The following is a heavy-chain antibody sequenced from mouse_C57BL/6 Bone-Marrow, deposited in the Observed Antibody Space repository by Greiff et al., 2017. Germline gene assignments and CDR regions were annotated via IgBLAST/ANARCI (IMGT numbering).Heavy chain of an antibody. CDR3: SLSPSFYGSMWFSY. CDR1: GYTFTSYW. Sequence: VQLQQPGAELVKPGASVKMSCKASGYTFTSYWITWVKQRPGQGLEWIGDIYPGSGSTNYNEKFKSKSTLTVYTSSITAYMQLSSLTSADSAVYYCSLSPSFYGSMWFSYWGQVTLVTVSA. J-gene: IGHJ3*01. V-gene: IGHV1-55*01. CDR2: IYPGSGST. D-gene: IGHD1-1*01.